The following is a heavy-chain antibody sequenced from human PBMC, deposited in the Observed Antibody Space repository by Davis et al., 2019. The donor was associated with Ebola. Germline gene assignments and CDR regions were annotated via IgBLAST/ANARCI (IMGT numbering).Heavy chain of an antibody. J-gene: IGHJ5*01. CDR2: IFPGYSDT. Sequence: GESLKISCQGSGYSFSNYWIGWVRQMPGKGLEWMGIIFPGYSDTRYSPSFQGQVTISVDKSISTAYVHWGSLKASDNAMYYCARGEDNRGWTSGWWFDSWGQGTRVTVSS. CDR1: GYSFSNYW. V-gene: IGHV5-51*01. CDR3: ARGEDNRGWTSGWWFDS. D-gene: IGHD6-19*01.